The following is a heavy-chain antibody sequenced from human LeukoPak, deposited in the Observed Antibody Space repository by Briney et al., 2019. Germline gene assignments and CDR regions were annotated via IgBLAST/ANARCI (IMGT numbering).Heavy chain of an antibody. CDR3: ARGNYFDY. J-gene: IGHJ4*02. V-gene: IGHV3-74*01. CDR2: INSYGSIT. CDR1: GFTFTNYW. Sequence: GGSLRLSCGASGFTFTNYWMHWVRQAPGKGLVWVSHINSYGSITTYADSVKGRFTISRDNAKNTLYLQMNSLRAEDTAVYYCARGNYFDYWGQGTLVTASS.